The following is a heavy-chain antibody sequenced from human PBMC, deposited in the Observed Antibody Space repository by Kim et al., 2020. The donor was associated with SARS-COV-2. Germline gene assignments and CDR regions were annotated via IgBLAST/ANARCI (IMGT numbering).Heavy chain of an antibody. CDR1: GGSISGYY. CDR3: ARSNSVYALSLDH. CDR2: VYQTGST. V-gene: IGHV4-59*13. J-gene: IGHJ4*02. D-gene: IGHD5-12*01. Sequence: SETLSLTCAVSGGSISGYYWNWIRQPPGQGLDWIGYVYQTGSTNYGPSLKSRVSISVDTSKNQFSLLLHSVTAADTAVYYCARSNSVYALSLDHWGQGTLVTVSS.